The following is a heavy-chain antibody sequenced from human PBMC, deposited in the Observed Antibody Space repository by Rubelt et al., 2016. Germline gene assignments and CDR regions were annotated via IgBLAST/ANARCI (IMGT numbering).Heavy chain of an antibody. CDR3: ARVYYYGSGSMYYFDY. Sequence: QVQLVQSGAEVKKPGASVKVSCKASGYTFTSYGISWVRQAPGQGLEWMGWISAYNGNTNYAREIQGRGSMNTDTAARTGYMELRSLRSDDTAVYYCARVYYYGSGSMYYFDYWGQGTLVTVAS. CDR1: GYTFTSYG. V-gene: IGHV1-18*01. CDR2: ISAYNGNT. J-gene: IGHJ4*02. D-gene: IGHD3-10*01.